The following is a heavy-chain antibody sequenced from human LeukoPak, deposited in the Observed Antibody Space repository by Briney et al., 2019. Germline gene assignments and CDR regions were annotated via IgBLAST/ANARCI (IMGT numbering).Heavy chain of an antibody. CDR2: IYYSGST. V-gene: IGHV4-30-4*01. J-gene: IGHJ6*02. Sequence: PSQTLSLTCTVSGGSISSGDYYWSWIRQPPGKGLEWIGYIYYSGSTYYNPSLKSRVTISVDTSKNQFSLKLSSVTAADTAVYYCAAGEDCGSSTSCYRGDYYYGMDVWGQGTTVTVSS. D-gene: IGHD2-2*01. CDR3: AAGEDCGSSTSCYRGDYYYGMDV. CDR1: GGSISSGDYY.